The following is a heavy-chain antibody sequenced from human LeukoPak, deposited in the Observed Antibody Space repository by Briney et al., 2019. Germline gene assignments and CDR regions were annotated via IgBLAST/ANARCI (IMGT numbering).Heavy chain of an antibody. Sequence: GGSLRLSCAASGFTFSSYSMNWVRQAPGKGLEWVSYISSSSSTIYYADSVKGRFTISRDNAKNSLYLQMNSLRAEDTAVYYCARELISYITPWGQGTLVTVSS. CDR3: ARELISYITP. CDR2: ISSSSSTI. J-gene: IGHJ5*02. D-gene: IGHD3-3*01. V-gene: IGHV3-48*01. CDR1: GFTFSSYS.